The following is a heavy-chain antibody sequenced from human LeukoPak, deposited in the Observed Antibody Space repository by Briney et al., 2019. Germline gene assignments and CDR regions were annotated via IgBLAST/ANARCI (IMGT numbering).Heavy chain of an antibody. J-gene: IGHJ4*02. CDR3: ARDHGSSRVFDY. CDR2: INPNSGGT. Sequence: GASVKVSFKASGYTFTCYYMHWVRQAPGQGRGWMGWINPNSGGTNYAQTFQGRVTMTRDTSISTASMELSRLRSDDTAVYYCARDHGSSRVFDYWGQGTLVTVSS. D-gene: IGHD6-6*01. V-gene: IGHV1-2*02. CDR1: GYTFTCYY.